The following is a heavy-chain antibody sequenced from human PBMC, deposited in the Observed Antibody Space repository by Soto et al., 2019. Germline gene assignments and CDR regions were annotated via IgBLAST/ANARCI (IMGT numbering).Heavy chain of an antibody. CDR2: ISSSSSYI. J-gene: IGHJ6*02. CDR3: ARDLSRHGMDV. CDR1: GFTFSSYS. V-gene: IGHV3-21*01. Sequence: GGSLRLSCAASGFTFSSYSMNWVRQAPGKGLEWVSSISSSSSYIYYADSVKGRFTISRDNAKNSLYLQMNSLRAEDTAVYYCARDLSRHGMDVWGQGTTVTVSS.